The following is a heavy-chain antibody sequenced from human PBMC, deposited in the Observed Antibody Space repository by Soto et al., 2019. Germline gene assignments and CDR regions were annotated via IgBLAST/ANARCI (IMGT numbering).Heavy chain of an antibody. J-gene: IGHJ5*02. CDR2: VNPISGDT. V-gene: IGHV1-2*02. D-gene: IGHD3-10*01. CDR1: GYTFTGYY. CDR3: AREEGFRITMDRGRWFDP. Sequence: QIQLVQSGAEVKKPGASVKVSCRASGYTFTGYYLHWVRQAPGQGLDWMGWVNPISGDTNYAQKFQDRVIMTRDRSITTVQMELSRLRSDDTAVYYWAREEGFRITMDRGRWFDPWGQGTLVNVSS.